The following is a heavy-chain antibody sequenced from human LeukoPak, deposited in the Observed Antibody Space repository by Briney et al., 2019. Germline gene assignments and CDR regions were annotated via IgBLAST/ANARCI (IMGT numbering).Heavy chain of an antibody. J-gene: IGHJ4*02. CDR3: ASPSVSDYGDYAFDY. CDR1: GYTFTSYY. CDR2: INPSGGST. D-gene: IGHD4-17*01. Sequence: ASVKVSCKASGYTFTSYYMHWVRQAPGQGLEWMGIINPSGGSTSYAQKFQGRVTMTRDTSTSTVHMELSSLRSEDTAVYYCASPSVSDYGDYAFDYWGQGTLVTVSS. V-gene: IGHV1-46*01.